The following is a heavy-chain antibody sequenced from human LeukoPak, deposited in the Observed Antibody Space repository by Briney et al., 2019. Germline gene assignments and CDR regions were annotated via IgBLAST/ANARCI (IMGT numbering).Heavy chain of an antibody. CDR2: INPNSGGT. CDR1: GYTFTSYG. V-gene: IGHV1-2*02. CDR3: AKGLFFDS. J-gene: IGHJ4*02. Sequence: ASVKVSCKASGYTFTSYGISWVRQAPGQGLEWMGWINPNSGGTNYAQKFQGRVTMTRDTSISTAYMELSRLRSDDTAVYYCAKGLFFDSWGQGTLVTVSS.